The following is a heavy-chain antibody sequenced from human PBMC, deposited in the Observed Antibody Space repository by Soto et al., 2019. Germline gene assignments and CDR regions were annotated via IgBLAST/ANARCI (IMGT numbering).Heavy chain of an antibody. J-gene: IGHJ4*02. Sequence: EVQLAESGGGMVQPGGSLRLSCVASGLTFSSYDMHWVRQAPGKGLEYVSSISSNGGTTYYGNSVKGRFTISRDNSKNTLYRQMGSLRAEDMAVYYCVRRVSGNYDYWGQGTLVTVSS. D-gene: IGHD1-7*01. CDR1: GLTFSSYD. CDR2: ISSNGGTT. CDR3: VRRVSGNYDY. V-gene: IGHV3-64*01.